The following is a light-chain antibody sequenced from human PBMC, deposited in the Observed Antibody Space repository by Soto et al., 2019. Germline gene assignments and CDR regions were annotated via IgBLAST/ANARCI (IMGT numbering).Light chain of an antibody. CDR1: SSNIGAGYY. Sequence: QSVLTQPPSVSGAPGQWVTISCTGSSSNIGAGYYVHWYQQLPGTAPKLLIYGNSNRPSGVPDRFSGSKSGTSASLAITGLQAEDEADDYCQSYDSSLSGWVFGGGTKLTVL. V-gene: IGLV1-40*01. CDR2: GNS. J-gene: IGLJ3*02. CDR3: QSYDSSLSGWV.